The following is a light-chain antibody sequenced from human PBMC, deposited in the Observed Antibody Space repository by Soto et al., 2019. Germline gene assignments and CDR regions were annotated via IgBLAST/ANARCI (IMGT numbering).Light chain of an antibody. CDR1: SSDVGGYNY. CDR2: DVS. V-gene: IGLV2-14*01. CDR3: SSYTSSSALV. J-gene: IGLJ1*01. Sequence: ALTQPASVSGSPGQAITISCTGTSSDVGGYNYVSWYQQHPGKAPKLMIYDVSNRPSGVSNRFSGSKSGNTASLTISGLQAEDEADYYCSSYTSSSALVFGTGTKFTVL.